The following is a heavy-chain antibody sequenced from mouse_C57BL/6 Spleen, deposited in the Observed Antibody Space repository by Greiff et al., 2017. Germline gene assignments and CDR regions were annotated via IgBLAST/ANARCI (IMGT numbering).Heavy chain of an antibody. CDR1: GYTFTSYG. CDR2: IYPRSGNT. CDR3: ASCCYGSSRGAY. V-gene: IGHV1-81*01. D-gene: IGHD1-1*01. J-gene: IGHJ3*01. Sequence: QVQLKQSGAELVRPGASVSMSCKASGYTFTSYGISWVKQTPGQGLEWIGEIYPRSGNTYYNDMFKGQATLTADKSSSTEYMELSSLTSEDSAVYFCASCCYGSSRGAYWGQGTLVTVSA.